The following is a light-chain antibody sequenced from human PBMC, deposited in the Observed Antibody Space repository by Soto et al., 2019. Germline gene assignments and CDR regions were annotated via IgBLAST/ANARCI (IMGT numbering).Light chain of an antibody. J-gene: IGLJ2*01. V-gene: IGLV1-40*01. CDR1: SSNIGAGYD. CDR2: GNI. Sequence: QAVVTQPPSVSGAPGQRVTIFCIGSSSNIGAGYDVHWYQQLPGRAPKLLIYGNINRPSGVPDRFSGSKSGPSASLAITGLQAEDEADYYCQSYDSSLSGSSVFGGGTKLTVL. CDR3: QSYDSSLSGSSV.